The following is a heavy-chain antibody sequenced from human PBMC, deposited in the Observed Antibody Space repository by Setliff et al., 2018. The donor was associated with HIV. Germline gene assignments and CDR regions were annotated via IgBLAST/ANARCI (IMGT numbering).Heavy chain of an antibody. D-gene: IGHD5-12*01. CDR2: VNAGNGNT. J-gene: IGHJ4*02. Sequence: EASVKVSCKASGYTFTSYAMHWVRQAPGQRLEWMGWVNAGNGNTKYSQKFQGRVTITRDTSASTAYMELSSLRSEDTAVYYCARVDVDIVATMTFDYWGQGTLVTVSS. V-gene: IGHV1-3*01. CDR1: GYTFTSYA. CDR3: ARVDVDIVATMTFDY.